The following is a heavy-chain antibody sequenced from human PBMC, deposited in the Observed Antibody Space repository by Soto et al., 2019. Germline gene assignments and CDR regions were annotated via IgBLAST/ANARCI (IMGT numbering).Heavy chain of an antibody. CDR1: GYTFTSYD. CDR2: MNPNSGNT. D-gene: IGHD3-16*01. Sequence: QVQLVQSGAEVKKPGASVKVSCKASGYTFTSYDINWVRQATGQGLEWMGWMNPNSGNTGYAQKFQGRVTMTRNTAISTAYMELSSLRSEDTAVYYCASTHEGGLAASLYYYYGMDVWGQGTTVTVSS. CDR3: ASTHEGGLAASLYYYYGMDV. J-gene: IGHJ6*02. V-gene: IGHV1-8*01.